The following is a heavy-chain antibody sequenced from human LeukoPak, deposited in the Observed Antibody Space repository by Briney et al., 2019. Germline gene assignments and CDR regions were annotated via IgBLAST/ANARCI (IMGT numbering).Heavy chain of an antibody. CDR1: GGSFSGYY. V-gene: IGHV4-34*01. D-gene: IGHD5-24*01. J-gene: IGHJ4*02. CDR2: INHSGST. Sequence: SETLSLTCAVYGGSFSGYYWSWIRQHPGKGLEWIGEINHSGSTNNSSSLKSRVTISVDTSKNQFSLKLSSVTAADTAVYYCARGEGARDGYNYEGPFYFDYWGQGTLVTVSS. CDR3: ARGEGARDGYNYEGPFYFDY.